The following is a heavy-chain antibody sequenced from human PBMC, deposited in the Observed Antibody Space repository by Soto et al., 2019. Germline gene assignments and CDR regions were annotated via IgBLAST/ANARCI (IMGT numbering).Heavy chain of an antibody. D-gene: IGHD2-15*01. V-gene: IGHV3-20*01. CDR3: ARSGYCNGGSCYSYSYYMDV. Sequence: TGGSLRLSCAASLFTFDDYGMSWVRQAPGKGLEWVSGIDWNGGSTGYADSVKGRFTISRDNAKNSLYLQMNSLRAEDTALYHCARSGYCNGGSCYSYSYYMDVWGKGTTVTVSS. CDR2: IDWNGGST. CDR1: LFTFDDYG. J-gene: IGHJ6*03.